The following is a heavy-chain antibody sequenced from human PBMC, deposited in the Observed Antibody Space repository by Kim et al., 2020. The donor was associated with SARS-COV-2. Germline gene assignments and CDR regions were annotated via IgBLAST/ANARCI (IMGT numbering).Heavy chain of an antibody. J-gene: IGHJ6*02. CDR1: GYTFTSYA. D-gene: IGHD3-10*01. CDR3: ARDPGPTLWFGEHYYYGMDV. V-gene: IGHV7-4-1*02. CDR2: INTNTGNP. Sequence: ASVKVSCKASGYTFTSYAMNWVRQAPGQGLEWMGWINTNTGNPTYAQGFTGRFVFSLDTSVSTAYLQISSLKAEDTAVYYCARDPGPTLWFGEHYYYGMDVWGQGTTVTVSS.